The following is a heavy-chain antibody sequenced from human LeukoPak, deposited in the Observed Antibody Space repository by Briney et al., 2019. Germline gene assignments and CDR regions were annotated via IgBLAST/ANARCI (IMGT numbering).Heavy chain of an antibody. CDR2: IYHSGST. Sequence: TASETLPLTCTVSGYSISSGYYWGWIRQPPGKGLEWIGSIYHSGSTYYNPSLKSRVTISVDTSKNQFSLKLSSVTAADTAVYYCARQIRVGYCSGGSCYSDVSIDIWGQGTMVTVSS. V-gene: IGHV4-38-2*02. D-gene: IGHD2-15*01. J-gene: IGHJ3*02. CDR1: GYSISSGYY. CDR3: ARQIRVGYCSGGSCYSDVSIDI.